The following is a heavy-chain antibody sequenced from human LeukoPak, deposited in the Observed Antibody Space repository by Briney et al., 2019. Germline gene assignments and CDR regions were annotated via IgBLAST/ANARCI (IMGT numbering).Heavy chain of an antibody. J-gene: IGHJ4*02. CDR3: ARYDFGWYYFDY. Sequence: SETLSLTCVVSGGSISSSNWWSWVRQPPEKGLEWIGEIYHSGSPNYNPSLKSRVTISVDKSKNQFSLKLSSVTAADTAVYHCARYDFGWYYFDYWGQGTLVTVSS. D-gene: IGHD6-19*01. CDR2: IYHSGSP. CDR1: GGSISSSNW. V-gene: IGHV4/OR15-8*01.